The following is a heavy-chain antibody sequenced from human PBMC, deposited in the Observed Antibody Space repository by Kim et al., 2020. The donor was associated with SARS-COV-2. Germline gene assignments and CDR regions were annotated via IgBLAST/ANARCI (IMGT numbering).Heavy chain of an antibody. D-gene: IGHD3-10*01. CDR3: ATQIDYYGSGTPFDY. Sequence: PAFQGQVTISADTSISTAYLQWSSLKASDTAMYYCATQIDYYGSGTPFDYWGQGTLVTVSS. J-gene: IGHJ4*02. V-gene: IGHV5-51*01.